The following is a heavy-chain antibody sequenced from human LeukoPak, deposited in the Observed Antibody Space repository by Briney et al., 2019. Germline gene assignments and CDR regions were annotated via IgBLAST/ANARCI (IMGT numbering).Heavy chain of an antibody. Sequence: GGSLRLSCAASGFTFSSYSMTWVRLAPGKGLEWASAISGSGGSTYYADSVKGRFTISRDNSMNTLYLQMNSLRAEDTAVYYCAKDREYYYGSNGYYRFDYWGQGTLATVSS. CDR3: AKDREYYYGSNGYYRFDY. D-gene: IGHD3-22*01. CDR2: ISGSGGST. J-gene: IGHJ4*02. CDR1: GFTFSSYS. V-gene: IGHV3-23*01.